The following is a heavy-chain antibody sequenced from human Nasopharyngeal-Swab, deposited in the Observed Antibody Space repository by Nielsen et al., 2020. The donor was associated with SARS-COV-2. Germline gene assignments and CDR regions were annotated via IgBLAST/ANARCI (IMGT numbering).Heavy chain of an antibody. CDR2: IWYDGSNK. V-gene: IGHV3-33*01. Sequence: GGSLRLSCAASGFTFSSYGMHWVRQAPGKGLEWVAVIWYDGSNKYYADSVKGRFTISRDNSNNTLYLQMNSLRAEDTAVYYCARGANWFDPWGQGTLVTVSS. J-gene: IGHJ5*02. D-gene: IGHD1-26*01. CDR3: ARGANWFDP. CDR1: GFTFSSYG.